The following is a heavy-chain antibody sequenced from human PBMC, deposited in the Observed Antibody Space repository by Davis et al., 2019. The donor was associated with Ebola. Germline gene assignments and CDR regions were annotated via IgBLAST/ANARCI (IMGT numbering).Heavy chain of an antibody. V-gene: IGHV3-21*01. CDR3: ARDRPPSHPRLVDIVAPVGMDV. CDR1: GFTFSSYS. CDR2: ISSSSSYI. J-gene: IGHJ6*02. D-gene: IGHD5-12*01. Sequence: PGGSLRLSCAASGFTFSSYSMNWVRQAPGKGLEWVSSISSSSSYIYYADSVKGRFTISRDNAKNSLYLQMNSLRAEDTAVYYCARDRPPSHPRLVDIVAPVGMDVWGQGTTVTVSS.